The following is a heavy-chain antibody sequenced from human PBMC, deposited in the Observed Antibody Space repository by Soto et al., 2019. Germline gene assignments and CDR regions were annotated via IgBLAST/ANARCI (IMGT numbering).Heavy chain of an antibody. CDR2: SITIPGTA. CDR1: GGTFSSYA. CDR3: ARSPGSSTSLEIHYNSYYGMED. D-gene: IGHD2-2*01. V-gene: IGHV1-69*01. Sequence: QVQLVQSGAEVKKPGSSVKVSCKASGGTFSSYAISWVRQAPGQGLEWMGGSITIPGTANYAQKFQVRVTITADESMSTVSMELRSLRTEDTAVYYCARSPGSSTSLEIHYNSYYGMEDWGQWNTVTVSS. J-gene: IGHJ6*01.